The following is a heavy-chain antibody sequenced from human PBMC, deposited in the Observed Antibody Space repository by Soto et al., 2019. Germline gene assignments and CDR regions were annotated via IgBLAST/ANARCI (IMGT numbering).Heavy chain of an antibody. Sequence: VASVKVSCKAIGYSFTSHYMHWVRQAPGQGLEWMGRIYPYNVNTNYAQKLKGRVTMTKDTSTSTAYMELRSLRSDDTAVYYCARDGSVDTAPWGQGTLVTVSS. CDR2: IYPYNVNT. CDR1: GYSFTSHY. V-gene: IGHV1-18*04. CDR3: ARDGSVDTAP. D-gene: IGHD5-18*01. J-gene: IGHJ5*02.